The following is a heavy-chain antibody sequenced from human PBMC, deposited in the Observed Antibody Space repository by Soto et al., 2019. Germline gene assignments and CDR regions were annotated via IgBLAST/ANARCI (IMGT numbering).Heavy chain of an antibody. CDR2: ISAYNGNT. Sequence: ASVKVSCKASGYTFTSYGISWVRQAPRQGLEWMGWISAYNGNTNYAQKLQGRVTMTTDTSTSTAYMELRSLRSDDTAVYYCARDEEVYSSGWQLDYWGQGTLVTVS. CDR3: ARDEEVYSSGWQLDY. D-gene: IGHD6-19*01. J-gene: IGHJ4*02. V-gene: IGHV1-18*01. CDR1: GYTFTSYG.